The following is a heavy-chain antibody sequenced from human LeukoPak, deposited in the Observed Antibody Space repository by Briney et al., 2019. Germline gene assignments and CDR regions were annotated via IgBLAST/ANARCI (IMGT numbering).Heavy chain of an antibody. CDR1: GFTVSGDY. Sequence: PGGSLRLSCVVSGFTVSGDYISWFRQAPGKGLEWVSVLYYGVSTFYKDSVKGRFTTSGDNFNNTVYLQMNSLRAEDTAVYYCASSTYDILTDVDYWGQGTLVTVSS. D-gene: IGHD3-9*01. CDR2: LYYGVST. J-gene: IGHJ4*02. V-gene: IGHV3-53*01. CDR3: ASSTYDILTDVDY.